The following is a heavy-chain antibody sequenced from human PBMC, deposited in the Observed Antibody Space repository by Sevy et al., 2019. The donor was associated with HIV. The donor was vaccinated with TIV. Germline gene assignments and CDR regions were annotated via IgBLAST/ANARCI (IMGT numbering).Heavy chain of an antibody. D-gene: IGHD3-16*01. CDR3: ARGGEGGEDV. Sequence: ASVKVSCKASGYTFTSTGICWIRQAPGQGLEWMGWISTQNGNTKYEQKFKGRVTMTTDTSTTTAYMELRSLRLDETAVYYWARGGEGGEDVWGQGTTVTVSS. CDR1: GYTFTSTG. CDR2: ISTQNGNT. V-gene: IGHV1-18*01. J-gene: IGHJ6*02.